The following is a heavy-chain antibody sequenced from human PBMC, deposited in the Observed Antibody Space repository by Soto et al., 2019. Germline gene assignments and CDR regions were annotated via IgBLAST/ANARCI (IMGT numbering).Heavy chain of an antibody. Sequence: GASLKIACKGSVYSFTSYWIGWVRQMPGKGLEWMGIIYPGDSDTRYSPSFQGQVTISADKSISTAYLQWSSPKASDTAMYYCARSSSYSSSPRLFDYWGQGTLVTVSS. D-gene: IGHD6-6*01. CDR1: VYSFTSYW. CDR2: IYPGDSDT. CDR3: ARSSSYSSSPRLFDY. V-gene: IGHV5-51*01. J-gene: IGHJ4*02.